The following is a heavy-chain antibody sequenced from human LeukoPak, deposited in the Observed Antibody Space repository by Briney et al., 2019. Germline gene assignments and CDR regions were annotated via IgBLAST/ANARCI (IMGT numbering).Heavy chain of an antibody. J-gene: IGHJ4*02. V-gene: IGHV4-59*01. CDR1: GVSISSSY. CDR2: IYYSGST. CDR3: ARDEGDLFFDY. Sequence: SETLSLTCSVSGVSISSSYWTWIRQPPGKGLEWIGYIYYSGSTNYNPSLKSRVTISVDTSKNQCSLKLSSVTAADTAVYYCARDEGDLFFDYWGQGTLVTVSS. D-gene: IGHD2-21*02.